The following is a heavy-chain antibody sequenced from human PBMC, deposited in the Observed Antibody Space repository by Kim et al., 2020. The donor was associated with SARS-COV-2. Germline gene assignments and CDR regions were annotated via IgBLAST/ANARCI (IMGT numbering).Heavy chain of an antibody. CDR3: ARGGIRGDIVVVPAAPPAIAY. Sequence: SETLSLTCAVYGGSFSGYYWSWIRQPPGKGLEWIGEINHSGSTNYNPSLKSRVTISVDTSKNQFSLKLSSVTAADTAVYYCARGGIRGDIVVVPAAPPAIAYWGQGTLVTVSS. J-gene: IGHJ4*02. V-gene: IGHV4-34*01. D-gene: IGHD2-2*01. CDR1: GGSFSGYY. CDR2: INHSGST.